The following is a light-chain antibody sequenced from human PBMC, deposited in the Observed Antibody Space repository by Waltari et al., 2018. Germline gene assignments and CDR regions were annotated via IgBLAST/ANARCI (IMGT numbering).Light chain of an antibody. Sequence: QSALTQPASVSGSPGQSITISCTGTSSDVGGYNYVSWYQQHPGKAPKLMIYDVSKRPSGVSNRCSGSKSGNTASLTISGLQAEDEADYYGSSYTSSSTIFGGGTKLTVL. V-gene: IGLV2-14*01. CDR3: SSYTSSSTI. CDR1: SSDVGGYNY. CDR2: DVS. J-gene: IGLJ2*01.